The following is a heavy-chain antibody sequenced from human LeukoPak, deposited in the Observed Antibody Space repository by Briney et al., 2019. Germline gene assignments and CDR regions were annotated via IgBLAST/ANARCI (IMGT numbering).Heavy chain of an antibody. D-gene: IGHD2-8*01. CDR1: GFTFSSYG. Sequence: GRALRLSCAACGFTFSSYGMHWVRQAPGKGLEGVAVIWYDGSNKYYADSVKGRFTISRDNSKNTLYLQMNSLRAEDTAVYYCARDCTNGVCYGTDFDYWGQGTLVTVSS. CDR3: ARDCTNGVCYGTDFDY. J-gene: IGHJ4*02. V-gene: IGHV3-33*01. CDR2: IWYDGSNK.